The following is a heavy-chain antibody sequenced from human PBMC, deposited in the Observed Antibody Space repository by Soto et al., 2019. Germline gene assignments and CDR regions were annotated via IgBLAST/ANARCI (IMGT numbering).Heavy chain of an antibody. D-gene: IGHD5-18*01. CDR3: AKLGAMAYFDY. J-gene: IGHJ4*02. CDR2: ISPGEGST. V-gene: IGHV3-23*01. CDR1: GFTFNSYA. Sequence: GGSLRLSCAASGFTFNSYAMTWVRQAPGKGLEWVSAISPGEGSTYYADSVKGRFTISRDNSKNTLYLQMNSLRAEDTAVYYCAKLGAMAYFDYWGQGTLVTVSS.